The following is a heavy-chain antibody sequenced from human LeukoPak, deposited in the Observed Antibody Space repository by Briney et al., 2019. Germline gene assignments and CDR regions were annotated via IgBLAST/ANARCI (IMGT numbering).Heavy chain of an antibody. V-gene: IGHV4-4*07. D-gene: IGHD6-19*01. CDR1: GGSISSYY. CDR2: IYTSGST. Sequence: SETLSLTCTVSGGSISSYYWSWIRQPAGKGLEWIGRIYTSGSTNYNPSLKSRVTMSIDTSKNHFSLKLTSVTAADTATYYCARETSLAGFASGLGFNYWGQGILVTVSS. J-gene: IGHJ4*02. CDR3: ARETSLAGFASGLGFNY.